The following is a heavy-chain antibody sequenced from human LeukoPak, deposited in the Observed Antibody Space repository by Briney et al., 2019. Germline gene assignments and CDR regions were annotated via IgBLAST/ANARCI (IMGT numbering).Heavy chain of an antibody. D-gene: IGHD1-1*01. J-gene: IGHJ3*02. V-gene: IGHV3-23*01. Sequence: PGGSLRLSCAASGFTFGGYSMTWVRQAPGKGLEWVSTVTSSGGSTYYADSVKGRFTNSRDNSKNTLYLQMNSLRAEDTAVYYCAKGGNVAFDIWGQGTMVTVSS. CDR2: VTSSGGST. CDR1: GFTFGGYS. CDR3: AKGGNVAFDI.